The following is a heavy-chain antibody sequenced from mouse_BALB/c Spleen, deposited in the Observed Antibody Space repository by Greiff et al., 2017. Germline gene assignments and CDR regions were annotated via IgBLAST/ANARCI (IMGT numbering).Heavy chain of an antibody. CDR1: GDSITSGY. Sequence: EVKVEESGPSLVKPSQTLSLTCSVTGDSITSGYWNWIRKFPGNKLEYMGYISYSGSTYYNPSLKSRISITRDTSKNQYYLQLNSVTTDDTATYYCASVYYRYGEYYFDDWGQGTTLTVSS. CDR2: ISYSGST. J-gene: IGHJ2*01. V-gene: IGHV3-8*02. D-gene: IGHD2-14*01. CDR3: ASVYYRYGEYYFDD.